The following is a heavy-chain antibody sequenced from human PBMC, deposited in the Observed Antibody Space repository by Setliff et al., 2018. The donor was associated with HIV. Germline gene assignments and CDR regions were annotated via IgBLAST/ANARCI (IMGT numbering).Heavy chain of an antibody. Sequence: SETLSLTCTVSGGSMSSSSYYWGWIRQTPDKGLEGIGIIDYSGATYYNPSLTSRVTISVDTSRNQFSLKLRSVTAADTAAYYCARLGYVSGGFYKTPGPYYFDYWGQGALVTVSS. CDR1: GGSMSSSSYY. D-gene: IGHD3-10*01. CDR3: ARLGYVSGGFYKTPGPYYFDY. J-gene: IGHJ4*02. CDR2: IDYSGAT. V-gene: IGHV4-39*01.